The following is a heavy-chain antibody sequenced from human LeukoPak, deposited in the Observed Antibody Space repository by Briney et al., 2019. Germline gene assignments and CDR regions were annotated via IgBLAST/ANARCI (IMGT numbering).Heavy chain of an antibody. V-gene: IGHV3-23*01. J-gene: IGHJ3*02. CDR1: GLTFNNYA. CDR2: IGSSGGGT. CDR3: AKIHQNRVVVGAKGAFDI. D-gene: IGHD2-15*01. Sequence: GGPLRLSCEASGLTFNNYAMHWLRQSSGKGREWVSGIGSSGGGTYYADSVKGRFTISRDTSKDTVYLQMDSLRAEDTAIYYCAKIHQNRVVVGAKGAFDIWGQGTVVTVSS.